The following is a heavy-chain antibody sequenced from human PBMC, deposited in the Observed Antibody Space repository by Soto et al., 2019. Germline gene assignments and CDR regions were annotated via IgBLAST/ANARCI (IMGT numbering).Heavy chain of an antibody. CDR2: INPNSGGT. CDR1: GYTFTGYY. Sequence: QVQLVQSGAEVKKPGASVKVSCKASGYTFTGYYMHWVRQAPGQGLEWMGWINPNSGGTNYAQKLQGRVTMTRDTSISTAYMEQSRLRSADTAVYYCQVLMVYAGYYGMDVWGQGTTVTVSS. V-gene: IGHV1-2*02. D-gene: IGHD2-8*01. J-gene: IGHJ6*02. CDR3: QVLMVYAGYYGMDV.